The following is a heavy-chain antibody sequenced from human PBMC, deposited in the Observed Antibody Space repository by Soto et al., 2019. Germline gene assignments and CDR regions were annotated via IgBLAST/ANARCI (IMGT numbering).Heavy chain of an antibody. CDR1: GGSITSYA. V-gene: IGHV1-69*13. CDR3: ARDPCNSDGCYSWLDP. CDR2: NISMFGTT. J-gene: IGHJ5*02. Sequence: GASVKVSCKASGGSITSYAVSWVRQAPGQGLEWMGGNISMFGTTHYAQKFQGRVTITADESTNTVYMELFRLRSDDTAIYYCARDPCNSDGCYSWLDPSGQGTLVTVSS. D-gene: IGHD2-21*02.